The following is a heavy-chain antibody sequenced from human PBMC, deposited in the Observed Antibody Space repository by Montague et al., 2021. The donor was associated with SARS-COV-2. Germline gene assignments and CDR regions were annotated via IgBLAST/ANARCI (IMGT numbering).Heavy chain of an antibody. CDR1: GFSLSTSGVG. J-gene: IGHJ3*02. V-gene: IGHV2-5*02. Sequence: PALVKPTQTLTLTCTFSGFSLSTSGVGVGWIRQPPGKALEWLALIYWDDDQHYSPSLKSRLTITKDTSKNQVVLTMTNMDPVDTATYYCAHDRVTMIVVAKADAFDIWGQGTMVTVSS. CDR2: IYWDDDQ. CDR3: AHDRVTMIVVAKADAFDI. D-gene: IGHD3-22*01.